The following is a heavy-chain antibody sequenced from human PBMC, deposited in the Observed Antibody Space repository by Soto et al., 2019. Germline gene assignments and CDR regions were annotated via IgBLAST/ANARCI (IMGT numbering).Heavy chain of an antibody. V-gene: IGHV3-30-3*01. CDR3: SRGDREDTAVVIGARPGEYGMDV. CDR1: GFTFSIYA. D-gene: IGHD2-15*01. J-gene: IGHJ6*02. CDR2: ISYDGARK. Sequence: QVQLVESGGGVVQPGRSLRLSCAASGFTFSIYAMHWVRQAPGKGLEWVAVISYDGARKAYANSVKGRFTISRDTYKNTLYLQLNRLRVEDTAAYYCSRGDREDTAVVIGARPGEYGMDVWGRGTTVTVSS.